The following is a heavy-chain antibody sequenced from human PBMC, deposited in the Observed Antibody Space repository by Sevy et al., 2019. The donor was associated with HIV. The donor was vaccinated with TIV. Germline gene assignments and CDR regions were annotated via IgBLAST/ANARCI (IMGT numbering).Heavy chain of an antibody. V-gene: IGHV3-33*08. J-gene: IGHJ6*02. Sequence: GGSLRLSCAASGFTFSSYAMNWVRQAPGKGLEWVAVIRYDGSNKHYGDSVKGRFTISRDNSKNALYLQMSSLRAEDTAVYYCAREKVDTSMIFVEYYGMDVWGQGTTVTVSS. D-gene: IGHD5-18*01. CDR2: IRYDGSNK. CDR1: GFTFSSYA. CDR3: AREKVDTSMIFVEYYGMDV.